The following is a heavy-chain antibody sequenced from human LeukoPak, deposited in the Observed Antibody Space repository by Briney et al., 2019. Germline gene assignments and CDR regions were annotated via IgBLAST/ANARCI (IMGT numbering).Heavy chain of an antibody. D-gene: IGHD3-10*01. CDR1: GASINSGSNY. J-gene: IGHJ3*02. CDR2: IYSSGST. V-gene: IGHV4-39*07. CDR3: ARSDGYGLVGI. Sequence: SETLSLTCRVSGASINSGSNYWGWIRQPPGKTLEWIGSIYSSGSTYYDPSLKSRVIIMIDTPKNHFSLTLSSVTAADTAVYYCARSDGYGLVGIWGQGTMVTVSS.